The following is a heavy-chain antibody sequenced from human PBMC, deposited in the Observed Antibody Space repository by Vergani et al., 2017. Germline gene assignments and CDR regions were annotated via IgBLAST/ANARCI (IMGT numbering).Heavy chain of an antibody. Sequence: QVQLQESGPGLVKPSQTLSLTCTVSGGSISSGGYYWSWIRQHPGKGLEWIGYIYYSGSTYYNPSLKSLVTISVDTSKNQFSLKLSSVTAADTAVYYCTTYRFGELLGNAVYYYYMDVWGKGTTVTVSS. CDR3: TTYRFGELLGNAVYYYYMDV. V-gene: IGHV4-31*01. D-gene: IGHD3-10*01. J-gene: IGHJ6*03. CDR2: IYYSGST. CDR1: GGSISSGGYY.